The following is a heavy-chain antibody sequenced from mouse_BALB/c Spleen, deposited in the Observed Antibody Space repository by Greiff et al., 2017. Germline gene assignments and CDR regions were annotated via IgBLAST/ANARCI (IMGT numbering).Heavy chain of an antibody. CDR2: IYPSDSYT. CDR3: ARYYGSSHVVDY. D-gene: IGHD1-1*01. V-gene: IGHV1-69*02. J-gene: IGHJ2*01. Sequence: QVQLQQPGAELVRPGASVKLSCKASGYTFTSYWINWVKQRPGQGLEWIGNIYPSDSYTNYNQKFKDKATLTADKSSSTAYMQLSSLTSDDSAVYYCARYYGSSHVVDYWGQGTTLTVSS. CDR1: GYTFTSYW.